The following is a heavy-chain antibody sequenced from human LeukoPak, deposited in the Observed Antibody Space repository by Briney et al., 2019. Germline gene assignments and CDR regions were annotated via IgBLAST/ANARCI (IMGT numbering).Heavy chain of an antibody. CDR2: INPNSGGT. D-gene: IGHD3-10*01. Sequence: GASVKVSCKASGYTFTGNYMHWVRQAPGQGLEWMGWINPNSGGTNYAQKFQGRVTMTRDTSIGTAYMELSSLRSEDTAVYYCARGPKLLWFGDYWFDPWGQGTLVTVSS. CDR3: ARGPKLLWFGDYWFDP. J-gene: IGHJ5*02. V-gene: IGHV1-2*02. CDR1: GYTFTGNY.